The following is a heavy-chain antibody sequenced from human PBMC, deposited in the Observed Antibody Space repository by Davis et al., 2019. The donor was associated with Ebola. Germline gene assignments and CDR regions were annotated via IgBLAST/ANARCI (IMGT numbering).Heavy chain of an antibody. D-gene: IGHD2-21*01. CDR2: INDSGST. CDR3: ARGGGMLWWPPAY. Sequence: SETLSLTCAVYGGSFSGYYWSWIRQSPGKGLRWIGEINDSGSTNYNPSLKSRVTISPDTSKNQLSLNLTSVTAADTAVYYCARGGGMLWWPPAYWGQGTLVTVSS. CDR1: GGSFSGYY. J-gene: IGHJ4*02. V-gene: IGHV4-34*01.